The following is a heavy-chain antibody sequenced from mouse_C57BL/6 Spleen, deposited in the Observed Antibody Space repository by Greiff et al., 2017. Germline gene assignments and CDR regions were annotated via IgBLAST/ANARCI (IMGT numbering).Heavy chain of an antibody. D-gene: IGHD1-1*01. CDR1: GFTFSNYW. CDR2: IRLKSDNYAT. V-gene: IGHV6-3*01. Sequence: DVKLQESGGGLVQPGGSMKLSCVASGFTFSNYWMNWVRQSPEKGLEWVAQIRLKSDNYATHYAESVKGRFTISRDDSKSSVYLQMNNLRAEDTGIYYCTLLRGFAYWGQGTLVTVSA. CDR3: TLLRGFAY. J-gene: IGHJ3*01.